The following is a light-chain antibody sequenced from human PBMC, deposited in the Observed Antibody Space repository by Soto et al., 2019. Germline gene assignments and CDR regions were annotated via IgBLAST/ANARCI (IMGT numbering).Light chain of an antibody. Sequence: QSVLTQPASVSGSPGQSITISCTGTSSDVGSYHYVSWFQQHPGKAPKLIIFEVSDRPSGVSTRFSGSKSGDKASLTISGLQADDEAESYCSSYTSGRDVYVFGGGTKVTVL. J-gene: IGLJ1*01. CDR2: EVS. CDR1: SSDVGSYHY. CDR3: SSYTSGRDVYV. V-gene: IGLV2-14*01.